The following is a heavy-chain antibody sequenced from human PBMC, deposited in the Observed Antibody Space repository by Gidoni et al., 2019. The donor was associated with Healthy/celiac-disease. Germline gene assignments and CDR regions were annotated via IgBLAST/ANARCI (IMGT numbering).Heavy chain of an antibody. CDR2: IYSGGST. Sequence: EVQLVESGGGLVEPGGYLRLSGAASGFTVSRNYMIWVRQAPGKGLEWGSVIYSGGSTYYADSVKGRFTISRDNSKNTLDLQMNSLRAEDTAVYYCARGSKCSGWYGKYYGMDVWGQGTTVTVSS. D-gene: IGHD6-19*01. J-gene: IGHJ6*02. V-gene: IGHV3-66*01. CDR1: GFTVSRNY. CDR3: ARGSKCSGWYGKYYGMDV.